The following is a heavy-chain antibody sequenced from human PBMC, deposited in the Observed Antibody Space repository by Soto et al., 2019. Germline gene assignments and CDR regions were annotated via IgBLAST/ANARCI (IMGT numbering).Heavy chain of an antibody. CDR2: ISSSGSTI. D-gene: IGHD5-18*01. Sequence: PGGSLTLSCPASGFTFSDYYMSWIRQAPGKGLEWVSYISSSGSTIYYADSVKGRFTISRDNAKNSLYLQMTSLRAEDTAVSYCATSPPYSSDIWGQGTMVTVSS. CDR3: ATSPPYSSDI. J-gene: IGHJ3*02. CDR1: GFTFSDYY. V-gene: IGHV3-11*01.